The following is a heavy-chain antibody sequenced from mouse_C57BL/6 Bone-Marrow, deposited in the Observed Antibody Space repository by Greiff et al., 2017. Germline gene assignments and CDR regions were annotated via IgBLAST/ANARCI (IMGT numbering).Heavy chain of an antibody. CDR2: INYDGSST. Sequence: EVKLVESEGGLVQPGRSMQLSCTASGFTFSDYYMALVRQVPEKGLEWVANINYDGSSTYYLDSLKSRFLISRENAKNSIYLQMSSLKSEETATDYCARDCGSSYWYFDVWGTGTTVTVSS. D-gene: IGHD1-1*01. CDR3: ARDCGSSYWYFDV. V-gene: IGHV5-16*01. CDR1: GFTFSDYY. J-gene: IGHJ1*03.